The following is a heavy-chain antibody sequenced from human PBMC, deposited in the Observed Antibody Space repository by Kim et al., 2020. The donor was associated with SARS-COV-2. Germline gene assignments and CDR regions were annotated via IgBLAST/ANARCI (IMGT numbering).Heavy chain of an antibody. V-gene: IGHV5-51*01. Sequence: RYSPSFQGQVTISADNSISTAYLQWGSLRASETAMYYCVRQISGYFPFDFWGQGTLVTVSS. CDR3: VRQISGYFPFDF. D-gene: IGHD3-22*01. J-gene: IGHJ4*02.